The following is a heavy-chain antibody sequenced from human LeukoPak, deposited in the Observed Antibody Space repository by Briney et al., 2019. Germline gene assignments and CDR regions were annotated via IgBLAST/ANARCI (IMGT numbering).Heavy chain of an antibody. D-gene: IGHD2-21*01. CDR2: IYYSGST. CDR1: GGPISSSSYY. V-gene: IGHV4-39*07. J-gene: IGHJ4*02. CDR3: ARSIPASDY. Sequence: PSETLSLTCTVSGGPISSSSYYWGWIRQPPGKGLEWIGSIYYSGSTYYNPSLKSRVTISVDTSKNQFSLRLNSVTAADTAVYYCARSIPASDYWGQGTLVTVSS.